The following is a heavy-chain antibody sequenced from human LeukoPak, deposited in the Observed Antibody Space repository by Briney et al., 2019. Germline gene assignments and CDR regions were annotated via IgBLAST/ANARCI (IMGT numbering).Heavy chain of an antibody. V-gene: IGHV3-49*03. Sequence: PGRSLRLSCTASGFTFGDYAMSWFRQAPGKGLEWVGFIRSKAYGGTTEYAASVKGRFTISRDDSKSIAYLQMNSLKTEDTAVYYCTRDWGPLWFGELLSFDYWGQGTLVTVPS. J-gene: IGHJ4*02. CDR1: GFTFGDYA. D-gene: IGHD3-10*01. CDR3: TRDWGPLWFGELLSFDY. CDR2: IRSKAYGGTT.